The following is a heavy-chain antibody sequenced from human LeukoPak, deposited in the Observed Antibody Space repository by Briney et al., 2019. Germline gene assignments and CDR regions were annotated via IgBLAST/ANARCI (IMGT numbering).Heavy chain of an antibody. CDR2: ISGSGGST. D-gene: IGHD3-3*01. J-gene: IGHJ4*02. V-gene: IGHV3-23*01. Sequence: GGSLRLSCAASGFTFSSYAMSWVRQAPGKGLEWVSAISGSGGSTYYADSVKGRFTISRDNSKNTLYLQMNSLRAEDTAVYYCARDGGYDFWSGYYQDYWGQGTLVTVSS. CDR3: ARDGGYDFWSGYYQDY. CDR1: GFTFSSYA.